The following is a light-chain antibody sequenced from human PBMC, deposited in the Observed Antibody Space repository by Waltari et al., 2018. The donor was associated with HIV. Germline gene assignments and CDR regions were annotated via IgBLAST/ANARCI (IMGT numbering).Light chain of an antibody. V-gene: IGLV2-8*01. CDR3: SSFAGNDFFV. CDR1: SNDIGLYNY. CDR2: EVS. J-gene: IGLJ2*01. Sequence: QSALTQPPSASGSPGETVTLSCTGTSNDIGLYNYVSWFQQHPGKVPKLVMFEVSQRPSGVPERCSGSKSGYTASLTVSGLQPDDEADYFCSSFAGNDFFVFGGGTRLTVL.